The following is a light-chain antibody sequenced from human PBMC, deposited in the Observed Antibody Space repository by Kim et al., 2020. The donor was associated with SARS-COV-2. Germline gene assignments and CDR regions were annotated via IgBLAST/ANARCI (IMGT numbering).Light chain of an antibody. V-gene: IGLV6-57*03. J-gene: IGLJ3*02. Sequence: GKTVTISCTRSSGSIAINYVQWYPQRPSSASTTVVYEDNQRPSGVPDRFSGSIDSSSNSASLTVSGLKTEDEADYYCQSYDSSNQVFGGGTQLTVL. CDR1: SGSIAINY. CDR2: EDN. CDR3: QSYDSSNQV.